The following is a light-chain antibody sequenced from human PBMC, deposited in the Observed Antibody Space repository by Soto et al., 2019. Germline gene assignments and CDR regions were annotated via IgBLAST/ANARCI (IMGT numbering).Light chain of an antibody. Sequence: QSGLTQPASVSGSRGQSITISCTGTSSDVGGYNYVSWYQQHPGKAPKLMIYEVSNRPSGVSNRFSGSKSGNTASLTISGLQAEDEADYYCSSYTSSSTLGVFGTGTKVTVL. V-gene: IGLV2-14*01. CDR2: EVS. CDR3: SSYTSSSTLGV. CDR1: SSDVGGYNY. J-gene: IGLJ1*01.